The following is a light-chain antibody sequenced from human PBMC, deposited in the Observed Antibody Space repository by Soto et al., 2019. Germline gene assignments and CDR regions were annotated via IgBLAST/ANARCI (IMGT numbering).Light chain of an antibody. CDR2: GSS. V-gene: IGKV3-20*01. CDR3: QQYGSSPWT. CDR1: QSVSSSY. Sequence: EIVLTQSPGTLSLSPGEGATLSCRASQSVSSSYLAWYQQKPGQAPRLLSYGSSSRATGIPDRFSGSGSGTDFTLTISSLEPEDFAVYFCQQYGSSPWTFGQGTNVEIK. J-gene: IGKJ1*01.